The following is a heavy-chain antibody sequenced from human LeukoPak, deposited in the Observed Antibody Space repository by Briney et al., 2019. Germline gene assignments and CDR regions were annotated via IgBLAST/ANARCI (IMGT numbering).Heavy chain of an antibody. CDR2: INPNSGGT. Sequence: ASVKVSCKASGYTFTGYYMHWVRQAPGQGLEWMGWINPNSGGTYYAQKFQGRATMTRDTAISTAYMELRRLRSDDSAVYYCASSLYYYDSSGYYWFDPWGQGTLVTVSS. V-gene: IGHV1-2*02. CDR1: GYTFTGYY. CDR3: ASSLYYYDSSGYYWFDP. D-gene: IGHD3-22*01. J-gene: IGHJ5*02.